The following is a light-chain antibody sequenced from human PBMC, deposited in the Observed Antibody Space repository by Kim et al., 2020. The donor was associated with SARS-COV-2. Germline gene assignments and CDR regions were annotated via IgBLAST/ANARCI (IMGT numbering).Light chain of an antibody. CDR3: QQYNNWPPVT. V-gene: IGKV3-15*01. CDR1: QTIRSN. Sequence: EIVMTQSPATLSVSPGEGATLSCRASQTIRSNLAWYQQKPGQAPRLLIYSASTRATGVPARFSGGGSGTEFTLTISSLQAEDSAVYYRQQYNNWPPVTFGGGTKVEIK. CDR2: SAS. J-gene: IGKJ4*01.